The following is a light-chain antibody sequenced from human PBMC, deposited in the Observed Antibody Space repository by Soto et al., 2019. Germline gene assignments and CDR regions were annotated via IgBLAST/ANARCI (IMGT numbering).Light chain of an antibody. CDR3: LQGTHWPRT. V-gene: IGKV2-30*01. CDR1: QSLVYSDGNTY. CDR2: KVS. J-gene: IGKJ2*01. Sequence: DVVMTQSPLSLPVTLGQPASISCRSSQSLVYSDGNTYVNWFHQRPGQSPRRLIYKVSNRDSGVPDRFSGSGSATDFTLKISRVEAEDVGVYYCLQGTHWPRTFGQGTKLEIK.